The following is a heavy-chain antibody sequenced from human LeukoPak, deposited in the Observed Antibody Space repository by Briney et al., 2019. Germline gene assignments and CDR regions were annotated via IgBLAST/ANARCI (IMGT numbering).Heavy chain of an antibody. CDR2: ISAYNGNT. J-gene: IGHJ4*02. V-gene: IGHV1-18*01. Sequence: ASVKVSCKASGYTFTSYAMNWVRQAPGQGLEWIGWISAYNGNTNYAQKLQGRVTMTTDTSTSTAYMELRSLRSDDTAVYYCAREYSGYGGSFDYWGQGTLVTVSS. CDR3: AREYSGYGGSFDY. D-gene: IGHD5-12*01. CDR1: GYTFTSYA.